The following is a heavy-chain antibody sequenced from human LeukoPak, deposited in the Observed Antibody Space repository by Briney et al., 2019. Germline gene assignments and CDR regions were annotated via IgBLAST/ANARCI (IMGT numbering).Heavy chain of an antibody. J-gene: IGHJ4*02. CDR1: GFSFSSNG. CDR3: AKSRRN. V-gene: IGHV3-48*01. CDR2: ISGSSETI. Sequence: PGGSLRLSCAASGFSFSSNGMNWVRQPPGKGLEWLSFISGSSETIYYADSVKGRFTISRDNARNTLYLQMNSLRAEDTAVYYCAKSRRNWGQGTLVTVSS.